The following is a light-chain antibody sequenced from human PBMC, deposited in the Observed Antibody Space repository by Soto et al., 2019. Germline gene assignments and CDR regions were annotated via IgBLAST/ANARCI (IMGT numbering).Light chain of an antibody. CDR2: DVT. Sequence: QSALTQPASVSGSPGQSITISCTGTSSDVGGYDHVSWYQQHPGKAPKLIIYDVTVRPSGLSPCFSGSKSDNTASLAVSGLQPEDEADYYCSSYTNKDTLLFGGGTKLTVL. CDR3: SSYTNKDTLL. CDR1: SSDVGGYDH. V-gene: IGLV2-14*03. J-gene: IGLJ3*02.